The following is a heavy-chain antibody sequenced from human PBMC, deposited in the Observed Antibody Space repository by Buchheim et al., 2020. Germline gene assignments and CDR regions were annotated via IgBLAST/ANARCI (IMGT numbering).Heavy chain of an antibody. CDR3: ARAREYCSSSSCYDFDC. CDR1: GYSFTNYW. V-gene: IGHV5-51*01. CDR2: IYPGDSNT. Sequence: EVQLVQSGAEVKKPGESLKISCKPSGYSFTNYWIAWVRQMPGKGLEWMAMIYPGDSNTKYSPSFQGQVTMPADKSISTAYLQWSSLKASDNAMYFCARAREYCSSSSCYDFDCWGQGT. J-gene: IGHJ4*02. D-gene: IGHD2-2*01.